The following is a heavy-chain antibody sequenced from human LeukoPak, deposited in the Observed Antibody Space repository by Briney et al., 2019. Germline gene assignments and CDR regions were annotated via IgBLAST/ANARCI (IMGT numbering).Heavy chain of an antibody. J-gene: IGHJ4*02. CDR2: ISSSSSYI. CDR1: GFTFSSYS. CDR3: ARASVLLWFGESPSDY. D-gene: IGHD3-10*01. Sequence: GGSLRLSCAASGFTFSSYSMNWVRQAPGKGLEWVSSISSSSSYIYYADSVKGRFTISRDNAKNSLYLQMNSLRAEDTAVYYCARASVLLWFGESPSDYWGQGTLVTVSS. V-gene: IGHV3-21*01.